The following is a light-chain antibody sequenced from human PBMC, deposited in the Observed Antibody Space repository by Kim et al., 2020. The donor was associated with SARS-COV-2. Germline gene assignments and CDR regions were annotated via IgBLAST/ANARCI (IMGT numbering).Light chain of an antibody. V-gene: IGKV3-15*01. CDR1: QSVSSN. CDR2: GAS. Sequence: VSPGERAPLSCRASQSVSSNLAWYQQKPGQAPRLLIYGASTRATGIPARFSGSGSGTEFTLTISSLQSEDFAVYYCQQYNNWLRGTFGQGTKLEI. CDR3: QQYNNWLRGT. J-gene: IGKJ2*02.